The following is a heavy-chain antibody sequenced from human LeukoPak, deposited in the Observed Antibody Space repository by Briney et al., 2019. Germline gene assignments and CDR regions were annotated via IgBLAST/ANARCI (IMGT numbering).Heavy chain of an antibody. CDR1: GGSISSYY. D-gene: IGHD6-19*01. CDR2: IYYSGST. Sequence: SETLSLTCTVPGGSISSYYWSWIRQPPGKGLEWIGYIYYSGSTNYNPSLKSRVTISIQTSKNRFSLKLTSVTAADTAIYYCARLPDVSGWPFDYWGQGSLVTVSS. J-gene: IGHJ4*02. V-gene: IGHV4-59*01. CDR3: ARLPDVSGWPFDY.